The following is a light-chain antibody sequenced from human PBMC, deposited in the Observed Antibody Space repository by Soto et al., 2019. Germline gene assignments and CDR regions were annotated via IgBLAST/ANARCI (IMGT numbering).Light chain of an antibody. CDR2: AAS. CDR1: QSISSY. V-gene: IGKV1-39*01. J-gene: IGKJ2*01. CDR3: QQSYSTPMYT. Sequence: DILMTQSPSSLSASVGDRVTITCRASQSISSYLNWYQQKPGKAPKLLIYAASSLQSGVPSRFSGSGSGTDFTLTISSLQPEDVATYYCQQSYSTPMYTFGQGTKLEIK.